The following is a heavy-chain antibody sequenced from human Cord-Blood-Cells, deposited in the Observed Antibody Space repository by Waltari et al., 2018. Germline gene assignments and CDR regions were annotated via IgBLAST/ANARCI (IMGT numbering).Heavy chain of an antibody. Sequence: QVQLQQWGAGLLKPSETLSLTCAVYGGSLSGYYWSWIRQPPGKGLEWIGEINHSGSTNYNPSLKSRVTISVDTSKNQFSLKLSSVTAADTAVYYCAGNYDFWSGYYYWGQGTLVTVSS. CDR1: GGSLSGYY. J-gene: IGHJ4*02. D-gene: IGHD3-3*01. CDR2: INHSGST. V-gene: IGHV4-34*01. CDR3: AGNYDFWSGYYY.